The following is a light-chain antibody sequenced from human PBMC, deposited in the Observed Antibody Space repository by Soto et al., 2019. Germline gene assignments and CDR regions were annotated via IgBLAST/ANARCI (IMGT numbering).Light chain of an antibody. V-gene: IGKV3-15*01. CDR1: QSVRGN. CDR3: QHYEDWPRT. Sequence: EIVMTQSPATLSVSPGERATLSCRASQSVRGNLAWYQQKPGQAPRLLIFGASTRATGIPARFSGSGSGTEFILTISSLQSEDFAVYYCQHYEDWPRTFGLGTKVDNK. CDR2: GAS. J-gene: IGKJ1*01.